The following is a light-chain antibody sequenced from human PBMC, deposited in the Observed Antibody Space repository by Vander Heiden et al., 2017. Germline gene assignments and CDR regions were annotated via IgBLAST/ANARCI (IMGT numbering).Light chain of an antibody. CDR2: RNN. Sequence: QSVLTQPPSASGTPGQRVTISCSGGTSNIGSNHVYWYQQVPGTAPKFLIYRNNQRPSGVPDRISGSKSGTSASPAISGLRSEDEATYYGAAWDDSLSGQVVFGGGTKLTVL. V-gene: IGLV1-47*01. CDR3: AAWDDSLSGQVV. CDR1: TSNIGSNH. J-gene: IGLJ2*01.